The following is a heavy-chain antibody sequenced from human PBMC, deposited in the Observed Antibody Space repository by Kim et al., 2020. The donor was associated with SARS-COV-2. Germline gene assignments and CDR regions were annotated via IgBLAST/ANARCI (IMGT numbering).Heavy chain of an antibody. J-gene: IGHJ3*02. CDR1: GGTFNSDA. D-gene: IGHD5-18*01. CDR3: AREPSERNGYPGGDDALDI. V-gene: IGHV1-69*06. CDR2: IIPIFGTR. Sequence: SVKVSCKASGGTFNSDAINWVRQAPGQGLEWMGRIIPIFGTRNYAQKFEGRLTITAEKFTSTSYMELSSLGSDDTAVYYCAREPSERNGYPGGDDALDIWGQGTMVTVSS.